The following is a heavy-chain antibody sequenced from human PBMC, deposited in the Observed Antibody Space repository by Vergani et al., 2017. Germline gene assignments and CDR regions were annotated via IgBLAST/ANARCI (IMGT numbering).Heavy chain of an antibody. V-gene: IGHV1-2*02. Sequence: VQLVQSGAEVKKPGASVKVSCKASGYTFTGYYMHWVRQAPGQGLEWMGWINPNSGGTNYAQKFQGRVTMTTDTSASTAYMELRSLRSDDTAVYYCARWYYYDSSGYYYPDYYYGMDVWGQGTTVTVSS. CDR2: INPNSGGT. J-gene: IGHJ6*02. D-gene: IGHD3-22*01. CDR3: ARWYYYDSSGYYYPDYYYGMDV. CDR1: GYTFTGYY.